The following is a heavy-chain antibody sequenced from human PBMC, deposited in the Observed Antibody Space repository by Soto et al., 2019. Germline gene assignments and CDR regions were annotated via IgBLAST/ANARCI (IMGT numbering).Heavy chain of an antibody. V-gene: IGHV3-53*01. CDR1: GFTVSSNY. CDR3: ASLGYSGYDFAFDI. Sequence: GGSLRLSCAASGFTVSSNYMNWGRQAPGKGLEWVSVIYSGGNTYYADSVKGRFTISRDNSKNTLYLQMNSLRAEDTAVYYCASLGYSGYDFAFDIWGQGTMVTVSS. CDR2: IYSGGNT. D-gene: IGHD5-12*01. J-gene: IGHJ3*02.